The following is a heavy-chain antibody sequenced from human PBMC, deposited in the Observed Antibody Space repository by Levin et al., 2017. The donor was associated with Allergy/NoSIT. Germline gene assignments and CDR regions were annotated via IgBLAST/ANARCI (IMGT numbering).Heavy chain of an antibody. CDR1: GFSLSTSGVG. Sequence: SGPTLVKPTQTFTLTCTFSGFSLSTSGVGVGWIRQPPGKALEWLTLIYWDDDKRYSPYLRSRLTISKDTSKNQVVLTMTNMDPVDTGTYYCAHRQLGATLFDYWGQGTLVTVSS. CDR3: AHRQLGATLFDY. D-gene: IGHD7-27*01. CDR2: IYWDDDK. V-gene: IGHV2-5*02. J-gene: IGHJ4*02.